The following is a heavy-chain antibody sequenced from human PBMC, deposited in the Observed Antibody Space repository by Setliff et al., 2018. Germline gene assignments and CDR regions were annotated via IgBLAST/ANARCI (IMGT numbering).Heavy chain of an antibody. V-gene: IGHV3-15*01. CDR3: TRNTPDDY. Sequence: GGSLRLSCATSGFTVSSSDMSWVRQAPGKGLECVGRIKREVDGGTTDYAAPVKGRFSISRDDSKNTLYLQMNNLKTEDTAVYYCTRNTPDDYWGQGTLVTVSS. CDR2: IKREVDGGTT. J-gene: IGHJ4*02. CDR1: GFTVSSSD.